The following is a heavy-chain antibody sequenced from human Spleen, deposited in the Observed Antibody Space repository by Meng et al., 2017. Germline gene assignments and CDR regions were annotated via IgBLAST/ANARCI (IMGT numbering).Heavy chain of an antibody. V-gene: IGHV3-74*01. CDR1: GFTFSSYW. J-gene: IGHJ4*02. Sequence: EVQLVESGGGLVQPGGSLRLSCAASGFTFSSYWMHWVRQAPGKGLVWVSRMNEDGSTINYAGSVWGRFTISRDSARNTLYLQMNSLRAEDTAVYYCVRDFGGNSDSWGQGTLVTVSS. CDR2: MNEDGSTI. CDR3: VRDFGGNSDS. D-gene: IGHD4-23*01.